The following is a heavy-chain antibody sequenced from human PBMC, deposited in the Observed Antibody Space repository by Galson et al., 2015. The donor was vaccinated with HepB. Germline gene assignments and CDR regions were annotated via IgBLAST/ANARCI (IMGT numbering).Heavy chain of an antibody. J-gene: IGHJ3*02. CDR1: GDSVSSHSAA. CDR2: TYYGSKWYN. D-gene: IGHD7-27*01. Sequence: CAISGDSVSSHSAAWNWIRQSPSRGLEWLGRTYYGSKWYNDYAVSVKSRITINPDTSKNQFSLQLNSVTPEDTAVYYCAREGEPNWEDAFDIWGQGTMVTVSS. V-gene: IGHV6-1*01. CDR3: AREGEPNWEDAFDI.